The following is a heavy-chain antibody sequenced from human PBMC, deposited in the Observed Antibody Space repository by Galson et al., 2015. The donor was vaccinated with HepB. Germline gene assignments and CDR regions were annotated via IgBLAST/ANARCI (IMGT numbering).Heavy chain of an antibody. V-gene: IGHV3-9*01. CDR2: ISWHSASI. CDR1: GFTFDDYA. CDR3: TRSDGFNNASDL. J-gene: IGHJ4*02. D-gene: IGHD5-24*01. Sequence: SLRLSCAASGFTFDDYAMHWVRQAPGKGLEWVSGISWHSASIDYADSVRGRFTISRDNAKNSLYLQMNSLKPDDTAFYFCTRSDGFNNASDLWGQGTLVTVSS.